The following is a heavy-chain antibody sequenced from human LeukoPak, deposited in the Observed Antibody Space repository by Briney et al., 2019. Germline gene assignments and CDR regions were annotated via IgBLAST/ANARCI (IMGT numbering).Heavy chain of an antibody. D-gene: IGHD3-16*02. Sequence: SETLSLTCTVSGGSISSYYWSWIRQPPGKGLEWIGEINHSGSTNYNPSLKSRVTISVDTSKNQFSLKLSSVTAADTAVYYCARAPKSFTFGGVIARTYYFDYWGQGTLVTVSS. V-gene: IGHV4-34*01. CDR3: ARAPKSFTFGGVIARTYYFDY. CDR2: INHSGST. CDR1: GGSISSYY. J-gene: IGHJ4*02.